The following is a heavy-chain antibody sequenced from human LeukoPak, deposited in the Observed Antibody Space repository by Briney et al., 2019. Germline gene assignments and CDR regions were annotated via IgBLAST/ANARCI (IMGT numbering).Heavy chain of an antibody. CDR2: IYYSGST. V-gene: IGHV4-59*08. D-gene: IGHD5-24*01. J-gene: IGHJ4*02. CDR1: GGSSSSYY. Sequence: SETLSLTGTGSGGSSSSYYWSWIRQPPGKGREWIRYIYYSGSTNYTHYLKSRVTISVDTSTNQFSLKLSSVTAADTAVYYCARRSRDGYNYFDYWGQGTLVTVSS. CDR3: ARRSRDGYNYFDY.